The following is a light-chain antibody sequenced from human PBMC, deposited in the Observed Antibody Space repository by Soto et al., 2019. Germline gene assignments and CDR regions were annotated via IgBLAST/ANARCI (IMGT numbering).Light chain of an antibody. Sequence: QAVVTQEPSFSVSPGGTVTLTCGLSSGSVSTSYHPSWFQQTPGQAPRTLIYSTNTRSSGVPDRFSGSILGYKAALTITGAQADDESNYFCALYMGSGISAFGGGTKLTVL. V-gene: IGLV8-61*01. J-gene: IGLJ2*01. CDR2: STN. CDR3: ALYMGSGISA. CDR1: SGSVSTSYH.